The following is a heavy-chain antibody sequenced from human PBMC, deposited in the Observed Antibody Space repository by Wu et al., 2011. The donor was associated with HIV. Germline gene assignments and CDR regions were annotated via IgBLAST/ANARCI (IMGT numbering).Heavy chain of an antibody. CDR3: AAAPGTISPRFDY. D-gene: IGHD2-2*01. Sequence: QVQLVQSGAEVKKPGASVKVSCTASSYTFGSYAMGWVRQAPGQGLEWMGWISAYTGSIKYAQKFQDRVTMTTDTSASIAYMELRSLRFDDTAVYYCAAAPGTISPRFDYWGQGTLVTVSS. CDR1: SYTFGSYA. V-gene: IGHV1-18*01. J-gene: IGHJ4*02. CDR2: ISAYTGSI.